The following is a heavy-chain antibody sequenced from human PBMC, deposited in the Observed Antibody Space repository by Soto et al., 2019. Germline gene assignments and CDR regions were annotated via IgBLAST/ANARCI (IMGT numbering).Heavy chain of an antibody. CDR1: GYTLTELS. V-gene: IGHV1-24*01. Sequence: ASVKVSCKVSGYTLTELSMHWVRQAPGKGLERMGGFDPEDGETIYAQKFQGRVTMTEDTSTDTAYMELSSLRSEDTAVYYCATTVIVLVPAGPRQAAFDIWGQGTMVTVSS. CDR3: ATTVIVLVPAGPRQAAFDI. D-gene: IGHD2-2*01. CDR2: FDPEDGET. J-gene: IGHJ3*02.